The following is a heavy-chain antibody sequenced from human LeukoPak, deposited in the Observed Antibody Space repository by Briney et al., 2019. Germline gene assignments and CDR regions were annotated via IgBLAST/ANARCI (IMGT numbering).Heavy chain of an antibody. CDR2: IYYSGST. Sequence: SETLSLTCTVSGGSISSYYWSWIRQPPGKGLEWIGYIYYSGSTNYNPSLKSRVTISVDTSKNQFSLKLSSVTAADTAVYYCAGLSGSYTLWGQGTLVTVSS. CDR1: GGSISSYY. D-gene: IGHD3-10*01. J-gene: IGHJ4*02. CDR3: AGLSGSYTL. V-gene: IGHV4-59*01.